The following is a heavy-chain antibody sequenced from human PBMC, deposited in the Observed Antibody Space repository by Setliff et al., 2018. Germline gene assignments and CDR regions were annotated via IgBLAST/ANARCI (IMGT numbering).Heavy chain of an antibody. D-gene: IGHD5-12*01. CDR2: INPNSGGT. Sequence: ASVKVSCKASGYTFTGYYMHWVRQAPGQGLEWMGWINPNSGGTNYAQKFQGRVTMTRDTSISTAYMELRSLKSDDTAVYYCARCLSFLSGYERGAFDYWGQGTLVTVSS. J-gene: IGHJ4*02. CDR3: ARCLSFLSGYERGAFDY. CDR1: GYTFTGYY. V-gene: IGHV1-2*02.